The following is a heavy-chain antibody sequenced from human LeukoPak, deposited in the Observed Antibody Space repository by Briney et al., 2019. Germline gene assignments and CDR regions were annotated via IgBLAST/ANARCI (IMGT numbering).Heavy chain of an antibody. CDR1: GGSISSSSYY. Sequence: SETLSLTCTVSGGSISSSSYYWGWIRQPPGKGLEWIGRIYYSGSTYYNPSLKSRVTISVDTTKNLFSLKLSSVTAADTAVYYCAREHSGIAAAGREIWGQGTLVTVSS. CDR2: IYYSGST. CDR3: AREHSGIAAAGREI. D-gene: IGHD6-13*01. J-gene: IGHJ4*02. V-gene: IGHV4-39*02.